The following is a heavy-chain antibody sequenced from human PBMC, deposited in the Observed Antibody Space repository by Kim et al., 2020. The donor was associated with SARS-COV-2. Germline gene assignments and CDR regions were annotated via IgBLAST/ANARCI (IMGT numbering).Heavy chain of an antibody. D-gene: IGHD6-19*01. V-gene: IGHV3-49*04. CDR3: TRTSMAVPNYYYGMDV. CDR1: GFTFGDYA. J-gene: IGHJ6*02. Sequence: GGSLRLSCTASGFTFGDYAMSWVRQAPGKGLEWVGFIRSKAYGGTTEYVASVKGRFTISRDDSESIAYLQMNSLKPEDTAVYYCTRTSMAVPNYYYGMDVWGPGTTVTVSS. CDR2: IRSKAYGGTT.